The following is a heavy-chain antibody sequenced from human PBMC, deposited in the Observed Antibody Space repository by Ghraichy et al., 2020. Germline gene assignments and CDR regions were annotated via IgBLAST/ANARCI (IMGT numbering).Heavy chain of an antibody. CDR3: ARHRIVVVPAAIRTLVSEGYNWFDP. V-gene: IGHV4-39*01. CDR1: GGSISSSSYY. D-gene: IGHD2-2*01. Sequence: SQTLSLTCTVSGGSISSSSYYWGWIRQPPGKGLEWIGSIYYSGSTYYNPSLKSRVTISVDTSKNQFSLKLSSVTAADTAVYYCARHRIVVVPAAIRTLVSEGYNWFDPWGQGTLVTVSS. CDR2: IYYSGST. J-gene: IGHJ5*02.